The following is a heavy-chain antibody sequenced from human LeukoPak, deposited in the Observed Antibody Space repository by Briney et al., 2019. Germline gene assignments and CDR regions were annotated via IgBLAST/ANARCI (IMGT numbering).Heavy chain of an antibody. CDR1: GGSFSGYY. D-gene: IGHD2-2*01. J-gene: IGHJ4*02. CDR3: ARVRSSTACYFDY. V-gene: IGHV4-34*01. Sequence: PSETLSLTCAVYGGSFSGYYWSWIRQPPGKGLEWIGEINHSGSTNYNPSLKSRVTISVDTSKNQFSLKLSSVTAADTAVYYCARVRSSTACYFDYWGQGTLVTVSS. CDR2: INHSGST.